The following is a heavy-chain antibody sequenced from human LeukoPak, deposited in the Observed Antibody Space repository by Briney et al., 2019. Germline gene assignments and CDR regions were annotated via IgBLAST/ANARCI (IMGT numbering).Heavy chain of an antibody. J-gene: IGHJ4*02. CDR3: AGDPHQVAAAGTHYFDY. CDR1: GYTFTSYG. D-gene: IGHD6-13*01. V-gene: IGHV1-18*01. CDR2: ISAYNGNT. Sequence: ASVKVSCKASGYTFTSYGISWVRQAPGQGLEWMGWISAYNGNTNYAQKLQGRVTMTTDTSTSTAYMELRSLRSDDTAVYYCAGDPHQVAAAGTHYFDYWGQGTLVTVSS.